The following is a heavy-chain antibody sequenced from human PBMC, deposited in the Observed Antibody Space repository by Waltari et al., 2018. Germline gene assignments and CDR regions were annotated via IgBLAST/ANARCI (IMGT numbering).Heavy chain of an antibody. Sequence: QLQLVQSGAEVKKPWASVKVSCKASGYTFTSYDINWVRQATGLGLEWMGWMKPNSGNTGYAQKCQGRGRITADQATSTADMELSSLRSEDTSVYYCANMDVWGKGTTVTVSS. CDR1: GYTFTSYD. J-gene: IGHJ6*03. V-gene: IGHV1-8*01. CDR3: ANMDV. CDR2: MKPNSGNT.